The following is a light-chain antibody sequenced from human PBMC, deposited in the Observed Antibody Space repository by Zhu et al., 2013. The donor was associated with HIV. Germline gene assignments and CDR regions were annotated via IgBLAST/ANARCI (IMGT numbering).Light chain of an antibody. J-gene: IGLJ1*01. CDR1: RSNIGAGRD. Sequence: QSVLTQPPSVSGAPGQRITISCTGSRSNIGAGRDVHWYQQLPGKAPKLLIYSNRTRPFGVPDRISASKSGTSASLVISGLQAEDEAFYFCQSYDTALNYVFGTGTEVTVL. CDR3: QSYDTALNYV. CDR2: SNR. V-gene: IGLV1-40*01.